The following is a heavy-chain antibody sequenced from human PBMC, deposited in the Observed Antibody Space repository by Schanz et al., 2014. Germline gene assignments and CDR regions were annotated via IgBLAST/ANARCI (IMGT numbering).Heavy chain of an antibody. Sequence: QVLLVQSGAEVKQPGASVKVSCKASGYTFTAYFIHWVRQAPGQGLEWMGRINPNTGGTNFAQKFQGRVTMTRDTSITTAYMDLSGLTSDATAVYYCAREKGHGYSGFSGGQGALLAVSS. CDR2: INPNTGGT. CDR3: AREKGHGYSGFS. V-gene: IGHV1-2*06. D-gene: IGHD5-12*01. CDR1: GYTFTAYF. J-gene: IGHJ4*02.